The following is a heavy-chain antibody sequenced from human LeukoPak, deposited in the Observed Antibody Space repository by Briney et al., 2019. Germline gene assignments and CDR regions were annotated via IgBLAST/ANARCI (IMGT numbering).Heavy chain of an antibody. CDR3: ARVIYCSGGSCYWRDWFDP. CDR1: GYTFNSYG. CDR2: ISAYNGNT. J-gene: IGHJ5*02. Sequence: ASVKVSCKASGYTFNSYGISWVRQAPGQGLERMGWISAYNGNTNYAQNLQGRVTMTTDTSTSTAYMELRSLRSDDTAVYYCARVIYCSGGSCYWRDWFDPWGQGTLVTVSS. D-gene: IGHD2-15*01. V-gene: IGHV1-18*01.